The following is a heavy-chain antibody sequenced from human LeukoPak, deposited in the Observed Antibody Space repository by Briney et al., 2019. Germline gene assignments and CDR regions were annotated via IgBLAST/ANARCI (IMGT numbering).Heavy chain of an antibody. D-gene: IGHD3-10*01. CDR3: ARCAVRGVITGPFDY. Sequence: SETLSLTCAVYGGSFSGYYWSWIRQPPGKGLEWIGEINHSGSTNYNPSLKSRVTISVDTSKNQFFLKLSSVTAADTAVYYCARCAVRGVITGPFDYWGQGTLVTVSS. J-gene: IGHJ4*02. CDR2: INHSGST. V-gene: IGHV4-34*01. CDR1: GGSFSGYY.